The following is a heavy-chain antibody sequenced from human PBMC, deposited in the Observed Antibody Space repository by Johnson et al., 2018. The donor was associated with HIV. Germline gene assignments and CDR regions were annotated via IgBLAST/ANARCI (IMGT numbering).Heavy chain of an antibody. CDR3: AREVYYDSSPEAAAFDI. CDR1: GFTFSSYW. CDR2: IKQDGSEK. Sequence: EVQLLESGGGLVQPGGSLRLSCAASGFTFSSYWMSWVRQAPGKGLEWVANIKQDGSEKYYVDSVKGRFTISRDNAKNSLFLQMNSLRAEDTAIYYCAREVYYDSSPEAAAFDIWGQGTMVTVSS. J-gene: IGHJ3*02. V-gene: IGHV3-7*05. D-gene: IGHD3-22*01.